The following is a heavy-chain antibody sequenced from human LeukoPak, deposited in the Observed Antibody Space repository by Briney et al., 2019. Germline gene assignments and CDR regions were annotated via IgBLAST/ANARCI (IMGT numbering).Heavy chain of an antibody. CDR3: ARDSGIVVAGGIIY. J-gene: IGHJ4*02. V-gene: IGHV4-59*12. D-gene: IGHD6-19*01. Sequence: SETLSLTCTVSGGSISPYYWSWIRQPPGKGLEWLGYIYYSGNTDYNPSLKSRVAISVDTSKNQFSLKLSSVTAADTAVYYCARDSGIVVAGGIIYWGQGTLVTVSS. CDR2: IYYSGNT. CDR1: GGSISPYY.